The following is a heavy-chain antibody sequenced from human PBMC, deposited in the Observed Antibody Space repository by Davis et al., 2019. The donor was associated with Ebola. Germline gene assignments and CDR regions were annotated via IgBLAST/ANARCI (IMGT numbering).Heavy chain of an antibody. Sequence: PGGSLRLSCAASGFTFSSYGMHWVRQAPGKGLEWVAVISYDGSNKYYADSVKGRFTISRDNSKNTLYLQMNSLRAEDTAVYYCARLRGSRQPYSSSSGDDYWGQGTLVTVSS. CDR1: GFTFSSYG. D-gene: IGHD6-6*01. J-gene: IGHJ4*02. V-gene: IGHV3-30*03. CDR3: ARLRGSRQPYSSSSGDDY. CDR2: ISYDGSNK.